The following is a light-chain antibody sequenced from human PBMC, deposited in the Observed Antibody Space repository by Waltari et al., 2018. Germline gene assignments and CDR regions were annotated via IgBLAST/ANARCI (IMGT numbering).Light chain of an antibody. CDR3: QQFSIYPIT. J-gene: IGKJ4*01. Sequence: DIQLTQSPSFLSASVGDRVTITCRASQGIGSSLTWYQLKAGQAPMLLIYAASTLQAGVPSRFSASGSGTDFTLTISSVQPEDFAIYYCQQFSIYPITFGGGTKVEVK. V-gene: IGKV1-9*01. CDR2: AAS. CDR1: QGIGSS.